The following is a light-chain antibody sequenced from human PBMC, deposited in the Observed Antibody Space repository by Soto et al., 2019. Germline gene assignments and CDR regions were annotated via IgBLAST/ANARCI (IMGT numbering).Light chain of an antibody. CDR3: QQRSNWPRIT. CDR2: DAS. Sequence: ERVITQSPATLSVSPGEGVTLSFRASQSVSSSYLAWYQQKPGQAPRLLIYDASNRATGIPARFSGSGSGTDFTLTISSLEPEDFAVYYCQQRSNWPRITFGQGTRLEIK. J-gene: IGKJ5*01. V-gene: IGKV3-11*01. CDR1: QSVSSSY.